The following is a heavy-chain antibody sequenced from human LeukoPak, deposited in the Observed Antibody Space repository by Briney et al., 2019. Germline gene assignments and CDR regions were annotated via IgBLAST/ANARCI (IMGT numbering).Heavy chain of an antibody. CDR2: ISYDGSNK. Sequence: GRSLRLSCAASGFTFSSYGMHWVRQAPGKGLEWVAVISYDGSNKYYADSVKGRFTISRDNSKNSLYLQMNSLRAEDTAVYYCARDGGYSYGKGPKFDYWGQGTLVSVSS. V-gene: IGHV3-30*03. J-gene: IGHJ4*02. D-gene: IGHD5-18*01. CDR3: ARDGGYSYGKGPKFDY. CDR1: GFTFSSYG.